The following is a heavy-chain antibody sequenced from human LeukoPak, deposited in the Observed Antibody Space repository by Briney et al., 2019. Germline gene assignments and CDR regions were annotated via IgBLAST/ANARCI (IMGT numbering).Heavy chain of an antibody. CDR1: GFTFSTYA. V-gene: IGHV3-23*01. CDR3: ATRRYDSSGFDH. J-gene: IGHJ4*02. CDR2: ISSSGGST. Sequence: RGSLRLSCAASGFTFSTYAMSWVRQAPGKGLEWVSAISSSGGSTYYADSVKGRFTISRDNSKNTLYLQMNSLRAEDTAVYYCATRRYDSSGFDHWGQGTLVTVSS. D-gene: IGHD3-22*01.